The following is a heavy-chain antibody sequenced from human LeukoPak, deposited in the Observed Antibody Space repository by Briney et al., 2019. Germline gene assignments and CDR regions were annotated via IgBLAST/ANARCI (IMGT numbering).Heavy chain of an antibody. Sequence: ASVKVSCKASGYTFTGYYMHWVRQAPGQGLEWMGWINPNSGGTNYAQKCQGRVTMTRDTSISTAYMELSRLRSDDTVVYYCARDNWNYPLDYWGEGTLVSVSS. CDR2: INPNSGGT. CDR3: ARDNWNYPLDY. D-gene: IGHD1-7*01. J-gene: IGHJ4*02. CDR1: GYTFTGYY. V-gene: IGHV1-2*02.